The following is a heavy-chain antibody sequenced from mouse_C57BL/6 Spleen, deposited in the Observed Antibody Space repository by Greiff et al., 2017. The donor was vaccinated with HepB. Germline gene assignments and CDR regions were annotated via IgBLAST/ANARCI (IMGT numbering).Heavy chain of an antibody. CDR1: GYTFTSYW. CDR2: INPSNGGT. V-gene: IGHV1-53*01. J-gene: IGHJ1*03. Sequence: QVQLQQPGTELVKPGASVKLSCKASGYTFTSYWMHWVKQRPGHGLEWIGNINPSNGGTNYNEKFKSKATLTVDKSSSTAYMPLSSLSSEDSAVYYCAREGDYERYFEVWGTVTTVTVSS. CDR3: AREGDYERYFEV. D-gene: IGHD2-4*01.